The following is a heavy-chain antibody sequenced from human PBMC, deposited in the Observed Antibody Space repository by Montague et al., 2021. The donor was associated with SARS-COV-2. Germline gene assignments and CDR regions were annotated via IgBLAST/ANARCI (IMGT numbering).Heavy chain of an antibody. V-gene: IGHV3-21*01. CDR1: GYPLTQFS. CDR2: ISLSSNYI. D-gene: IGHD5-12*01. Sequence: SCKVSGYPLTQFSMHWVRQAPGKGLEWVSSISLSSNYIYYADSLKGRFTISRDNAKNSVYLQMNSLRAEDTAVYYCARPSSGYAYYYYGMDVWGQGTTVTVSS. CDR3: ARPSSGYAYYYYGMDV. J-gene: IGHJ6*02.